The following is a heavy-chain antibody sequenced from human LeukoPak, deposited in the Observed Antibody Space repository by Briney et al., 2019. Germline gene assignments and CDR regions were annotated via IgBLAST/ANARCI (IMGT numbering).Heavy chain of an antibody. J-gene: IGHJ4*02. CDR1: GFTFSSYA. D-gene: IGHD2-15*01. V-gene: IGHV3-23*01. CDR3: AGSYYLLRFDY. CDR2: ISGSGGST. Sequence: GGSLRLSCAASGFTFSSYAMSWVRQAPGKGLEWVSAISGSGGSTYYAGSVKGRFTISSDNSKNTLYLQMNSLRAEDTAVYYCAGSYYLLRFDYWGQGTLVTVSS.